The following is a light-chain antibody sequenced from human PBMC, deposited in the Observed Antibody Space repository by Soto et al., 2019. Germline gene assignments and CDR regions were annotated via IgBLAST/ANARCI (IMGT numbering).Light chain of an antibody. Sequence: QPVLAQPGSGPGSPGQSITISCTGTSSDVGAYNSVSWYQQHPHKSPQVIIYTGTQRPSGVSNRFSGSTSGNAASLTISGLQADDEADYFCCSSAPESTYVFGSGTKVTVL. V-gene: IGLV2-23*01. J-gene: IGLJ1*01. CDR2: TGT. CDR1: SSDVGAYNS. CDR3: CSSAPESTYV.